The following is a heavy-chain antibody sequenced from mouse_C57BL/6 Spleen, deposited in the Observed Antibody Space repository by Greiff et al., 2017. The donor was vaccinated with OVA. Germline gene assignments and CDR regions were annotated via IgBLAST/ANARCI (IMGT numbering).Heavy chain of an antibody. CDR3: ARSLIYSQDY. CDR1: GYTFTSYW. Sequence: VKLVESGAELAKPGASVQLSCKASGYTFTSYWMNWVKQRPGPGLEWIGYINPRSGGPKYNQKCKDKATLTADKSSITAYMQLSSLTYEDSAIYYCARSLIYSQDYWGQGTTLTVSS. J-gene: IGHJ2*01. D-gene: IGHD1-1*01. CDR2: INPRSGGP. V-gene: IGHV1-7*01.